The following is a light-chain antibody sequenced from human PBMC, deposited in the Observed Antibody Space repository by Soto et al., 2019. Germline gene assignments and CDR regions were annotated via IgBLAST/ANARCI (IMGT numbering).Light chain of an antibody. CDR2: GAS. J-gene: IGKJ5*01. V-gene: IGKV3-20*01. CDR3: QQYAGSPPT. CDR1: QSVNNNY. Sequence: EIVLTQSPGTLSLSAGERATLSCRASQSVNNNYLAWYQQKPGQAPRLLIYGASSRATGIPDRFSGSGSGTDFTLTISSLEPEDFAVYSCQQYAGSPPTFGQGTRLEI.